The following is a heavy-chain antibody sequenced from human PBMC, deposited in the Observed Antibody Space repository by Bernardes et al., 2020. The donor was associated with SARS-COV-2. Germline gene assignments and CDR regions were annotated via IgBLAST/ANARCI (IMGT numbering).Heavy chain of an antibody. Sequence: GSLRLSCVASGFTFNNVWMSWVRQAPGKGLEWVGRIKTKTDGGTIDYAAPVKGRFTISRDDSKNTFSLQMNSLKSEDTAVYYCTTSLRFWGQGTLVTVSS. V-gene: IGHV3-15*01. J-gene: IGHJ4*02. CDR1: GFTFNNVW. CDR3: TTSLRF. D-gene: IGHD3-3*01. CDR2: IKTKTDGGTI.